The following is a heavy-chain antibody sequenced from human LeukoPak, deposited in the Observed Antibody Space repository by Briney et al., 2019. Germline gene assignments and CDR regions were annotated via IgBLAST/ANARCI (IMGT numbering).Heavy chain of an antibody. CDR1: GYTFTGYY. CDR3: ARDRGYYDSSGYLTY. D-gene: IGHD3-22*01. J-gene: IGHJ4*02. CDR2: INPNSGGT. V-gene: IGHV1-2*02. Sequence: ASVKVSCKASGYTFTGYYMLWVRQAPGQGLEWMGWINPNSGGTNYAQKFQGRVTMTRDTSISTAYMELSRLRSDDTAVYYCARDRGYYDSSGYLTYWGQGTLVTVSS.